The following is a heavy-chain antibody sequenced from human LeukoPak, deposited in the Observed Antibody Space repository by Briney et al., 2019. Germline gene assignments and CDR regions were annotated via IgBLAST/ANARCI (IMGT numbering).Heavy chain of an antibody. CDR2: ISSSGSTI. D-gene: IGHD3-3*01. Sequence: GGSLRLSCAASGFTFSSYEMNWVRQAPGKGLEWVSYISSSGSTIYYADSVKGRFTISRDNAKNSLYLQMNSLRSEDTAVYYCASTYNYDFWAHNWFDPWGQGTLVTVSS. CDR3: ASTYNYDFWAHNWFDP. J-gene: IGHJ5*02. V-gene: IGHV3-48*03. CDR1: GFTFSSYE.